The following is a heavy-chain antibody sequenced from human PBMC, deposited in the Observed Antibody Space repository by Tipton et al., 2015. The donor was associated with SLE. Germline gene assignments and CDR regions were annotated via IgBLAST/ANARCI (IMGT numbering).Heavy chain of an antibody. CDR3: ARDGTVNTAAALAYYMDV. Sequence: TLSLTCTVSGGSISGSNHYWNWIRQPAGKGLEWIGRIYSTGSTDYNPSLKSRVTISIDAPKNRFSLRLSSVTAADTAVYSCARDGTVNTAAALAYYMDVWGKGTTVTVSS. J-gene: IGHJ6*03. CDR1: GGSISGSNHY. CDR2: IYSTGST. V-gene: IGHV4-61*02. D-gene: IGHD6-13*01.